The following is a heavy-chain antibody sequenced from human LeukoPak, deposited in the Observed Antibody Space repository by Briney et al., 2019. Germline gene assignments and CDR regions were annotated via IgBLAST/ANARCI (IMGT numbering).Heavy chain of an antibody. CDR1: GFTFSSYA. V-gene: IGHV3-23*01. D-gene: IGHD5-18*01. CDR2: IGGSGRST. J-gene: IGHJ4*02. Sequence: PGGSLRLSCAASGFTFSSYAMSWVRQAPGKGLEWVSGIGGSGRSTYYADSVKGRFSISRDNSKNTLYLQMNSLRAEDTAVYYCAKDPSDTAMVYFDYWGQGTLDTVSS. CDR3: AKDPSDTAMVYFDY.